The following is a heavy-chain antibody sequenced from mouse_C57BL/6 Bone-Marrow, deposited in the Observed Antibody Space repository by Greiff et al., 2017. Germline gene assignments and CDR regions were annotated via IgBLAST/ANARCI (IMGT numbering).Heavy chain of an antibody. J-gene: IGHJ3*01. CDR1: GYTFTSYW. D-gene: IGHD3-3*01. Sequence: VQLQQPGAELVKPGASVKLSCKASGYTFTSYWMHWVKQRPGQGLEWIGMIHPNSGSTNYNEKFKSKATLTVDKSSSTAYMQLSRLTSEDSAVYYGARRGGREWFAHWGQRTLVTVSA. CDR3: ARRGGREWFAH. CDR2: IHPNSGST. V-gene: IGHV1-64*01.